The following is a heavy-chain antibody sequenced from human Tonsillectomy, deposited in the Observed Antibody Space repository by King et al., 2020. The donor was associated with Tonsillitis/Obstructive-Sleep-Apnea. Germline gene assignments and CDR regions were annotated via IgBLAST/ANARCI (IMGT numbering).Heavy chain of an antibody. V-gene: IGHV2-5*02. CDR2: IYWDDDK. D-gene: IGHD5-24*01. CDR1: GFSLNTSGVG. CDR3: AHRRHGRGHDY. J-gene: IGHJ4*02. Sequence: TLKESGPTLVKPTQPLTLTCTFSGFSLNTSGVGVDWIRQPPGKALEWLAVIYWDDDKRYSPSLKSRLTITKDTSKNQVVLTMTNMYPVDTATYHCAHRRHGRGHDYWGQGAPVTVSS.